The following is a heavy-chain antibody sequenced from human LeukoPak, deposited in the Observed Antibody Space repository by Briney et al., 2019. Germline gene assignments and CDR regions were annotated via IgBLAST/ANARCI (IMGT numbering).Heavy chain of an antibody. Sequence: GGSLRLSCAASGFTFSSYSMNWVRQAPGKGLEWVSSISSSSGCIYYADSVKGRFTISRDNAKNSLYLQMNSLRAEDTAVYYCATSPVGLRYFDWPMGYDYWGQGTLVTVSS. D-gene: IGHD3-9*01. J-gene: IGHJ4*02. V-gene: IGHV3-21*01. CDR1: GFTFSSYS. CDR3: ATSPVGLRYFDWPMGYDY. CDR2: ISSSSGCI.